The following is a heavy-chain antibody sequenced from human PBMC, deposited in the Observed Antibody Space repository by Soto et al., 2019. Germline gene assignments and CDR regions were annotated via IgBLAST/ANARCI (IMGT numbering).Heavy chain of an antibody. J-gene: IGHJ4*02. Sequence: LSLTCTVSGGSISSGGYYWSWIRQHPGKGLEWIGYIYYSGSTYYNPSLKSRVTISVDTSKNQFSLKLSSVTAADTAVYYCASSLGDSPYDSSGYYGRHPHFDYWGQGTLVTVSS. CDR1: GGSISSGGYY. V-gene: IGHV4-31*03. CDR3: ASSLGDSPYDSSGYYGRHPHFDY. CDR2: IYYSGST. D-gene: IGHD3-22*01.